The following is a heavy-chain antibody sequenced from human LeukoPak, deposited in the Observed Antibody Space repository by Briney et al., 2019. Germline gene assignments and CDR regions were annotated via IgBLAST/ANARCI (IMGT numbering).Heavy chain of an antibody. CDR3: ARASYSSSWYPYYYGIDV. CDR2: IYYSGTT. CDR1: GGSISSYY. D-gene: IGHD6-13*01. Sequence: PSETLSLTCTVSGGSISSYYWSWIRQPPGKGLEWIGYIYYSGTTNYNPSLKSRITISIDTSKNQVSLNLTSVTAADAAVYYCARASYSSSWYPYYYGIDVWGQGTTVTVSS. J-gene: IGHJ6*02. V-gene: IGHV4-59*01.